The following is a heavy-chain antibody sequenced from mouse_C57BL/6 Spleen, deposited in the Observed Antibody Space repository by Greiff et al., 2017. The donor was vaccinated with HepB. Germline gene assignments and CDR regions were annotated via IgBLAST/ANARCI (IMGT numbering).Heavy chain of an antibody. CDR1: GYTFTDYE. Sequence: QVQLQQSGAELVRPGASVTLSCKASGYTFTDYEMHWVKQTPVHGLEWIGAIDPETGGTAYNQKFKGKAILTADKSSSTAYMELRSLTSEDSAVYYCTTYYDYWFAYWGQGTLVTVSA. CDR3: TTYYDYWFAY. V-gene: IGHV1-15*01. J-gene: IGHJ3*01. CDR2: IDPETGGT. D-gene: IGHD2-4*01.